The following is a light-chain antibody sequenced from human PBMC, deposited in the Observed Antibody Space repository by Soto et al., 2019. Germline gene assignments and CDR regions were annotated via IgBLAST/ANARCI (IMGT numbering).Light chain of an antibody. J-gene: IGLJ3*02. CDR3: AAWDDSLNGPV. V-gene: IGLV1-44*01. CDR1: SSNIGSHT. CDR2: GND. Sequence: QSVLTQPPSASGTPGQRVAIYCSGSSSNIGSHTVNWYQQLPGTAPKLLIYGNDQRPSGVPDRFSGSKSGTSASLAISGLQSEDEVDYYCAAWDDSLNGPVFGGGTKVTVL.